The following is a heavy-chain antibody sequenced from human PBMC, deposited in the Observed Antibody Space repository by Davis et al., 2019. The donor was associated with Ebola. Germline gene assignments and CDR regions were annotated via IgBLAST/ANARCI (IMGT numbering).Heavy chain of an antibody. CDR1: GYTFTSYG. CDR2: INAYNGNT. V-gene: IGHV1-18*01. D-gene: IGHD2-2*01. Sequence: ASVKVSCKASGYTFTSYGISWVRQAPGQGLEWMGWINAYNGNTNYAQKFQGRVTMTTDTSTSTVYMEVRRLRSDDTAVYYCARAPLVAPTRVDYWGQGTLVTVSS. CDR3: ARAPLVAPTRVDY. J-gene: IGHJ4*02.